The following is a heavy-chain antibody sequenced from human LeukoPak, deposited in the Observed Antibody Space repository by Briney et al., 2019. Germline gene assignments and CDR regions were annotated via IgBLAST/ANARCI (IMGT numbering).Heavy chain of an antibody. D-gene: IGHD3-22*01. CDR1: GYTFTGYY. J-gene: IGHJ5*02. V-gene: IGHV1-2*02. CDR2: INPNSAGT. CDR3: ARDLVGSNYYDSSGYFNWFDP. Sequence: ASVKVSCKASGYTFTGYYMHWVRQAPGQGLEWMGWINPNSAGTNYAQKFQGRVTMTRDTSISTAYMELSRLRSDDTAVYYCARDLVGSNYYDSSGYFNWFDPWGQGTLVTVSS.